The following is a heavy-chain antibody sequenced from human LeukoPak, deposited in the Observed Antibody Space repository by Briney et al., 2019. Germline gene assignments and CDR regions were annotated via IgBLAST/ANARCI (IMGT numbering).Heavy chain of an antibody. D-gene: IGHD3-9*01. CDR3: ARDRAPDWLLLGTYNWFDP. V-gene: IGHV3-23*01. Sequence: GGSLRLSCAASGFTFSTYAMNWVRQAPGKGLEWVSAISGSGAKTYYADFVKGRFTISRDNSKNTLYLQMNSLRAEDTAVYYCARDRAPDWLLLGTYNWFDPWGQGTLVTVSS. J-gene: IGHJ5*02. CDR1: GFTFSTYA. CDR2: ISGSGAKT.